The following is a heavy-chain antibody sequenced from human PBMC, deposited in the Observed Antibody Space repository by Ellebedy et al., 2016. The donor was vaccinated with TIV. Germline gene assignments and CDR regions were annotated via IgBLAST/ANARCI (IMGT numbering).Heavy chain of an antibody. CDR1: GFTFSSYA. V-gene: IGHV3-23*01. J-gene: IGHJ3*01. CDR2: ISSTGSRT. CDR3: AKDQVGGDGRWVFDL. Sequence: GESLKISCSASGFTFSSYAMSWVRQAPGKGLELVSTISSTGSRTYYADSVKGRFTISRDNSKSAMYLQMNSLRAEDTAIYYCAKDQVGGDGRWVFDLWGQGTMVTVSS. D-gene: IGHD3-16*01.